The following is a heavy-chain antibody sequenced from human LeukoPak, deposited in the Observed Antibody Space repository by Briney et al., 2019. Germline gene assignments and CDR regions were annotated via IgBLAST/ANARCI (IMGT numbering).Heavy chain of an antibody. CDR1: GGSISSNNYY. J-gene: IGHJ5*02. CDR3: ARGSSGWYSELNWFDP. CDR2: INHSGST. V-gene: IGHV4-39*07. Sequence: SETLSLTCTVSGGSISSNNYYWGWMRQPPGEGLEWIGEINHSGSTNYNPSLKSRVTISVDTSKNQFSLKLSSVTAADTAVYYCARGSSGWYSELNWFDPWGQGTLVTVSS. D-gene: IGHD6-19*01.